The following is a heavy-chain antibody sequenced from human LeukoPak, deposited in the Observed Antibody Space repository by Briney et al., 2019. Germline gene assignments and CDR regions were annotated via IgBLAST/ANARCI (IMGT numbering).Heavy chain of an antibody. CDR1: GFTFSSWA. CDR2: IWYDATNK. V-gene: IGHV3-33*06. CDR3: AKDVTTGTLALDY. J-gene: IGHJ4*02. Sequence: GGSLRLSCAASGFTFSSWAMHWVRQAPGKGLEWVAVIWYDATNKYYADSVKGRFTISRDNSKNTLYLQMNSLRAEDTAVYYCAKDVTTGTLALDYWGQGTLVTVSS. D-gene: IGHD1-1*01.